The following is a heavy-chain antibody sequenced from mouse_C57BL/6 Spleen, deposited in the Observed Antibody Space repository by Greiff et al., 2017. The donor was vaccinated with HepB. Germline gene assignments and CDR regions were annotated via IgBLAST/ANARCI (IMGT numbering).Heavy chain of an antibody. Sequence: QVQLQQSGAELVKPGASVKLSCKASGYTFTSYWMHWVKQRPGRGLEWIGRIDPNSGGTKYNEKFKSKATLTVDKPSSTAYMQLSSLTSEDSAVYYCARDLGKRPLSYWYFDVWGTGTTVTVSS. CDR2: IDPNSGGT. CDR3: ARDLGKRPLSYWYFDV. CDR1: GYTFTSYW. V-gene: IGHV1-72*01. D-gene: IGHD1-2*01. J-gene: IGHJ1*03.